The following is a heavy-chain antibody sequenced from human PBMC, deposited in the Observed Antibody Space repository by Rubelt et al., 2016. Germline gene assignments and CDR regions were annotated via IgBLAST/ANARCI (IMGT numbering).Heavy chain of an antibody. Sequence: QVQLVQSGAEVKKPGASVKVSCKVSGYTLTKLSMPWVRQAPGKGLEWMGGFDPEDGAKIYAQKFQGRATMTEETSTDTAYMELSSLRSEDTAVYYCATRSLWFGEIDRYFDYWGQGTLVTVSS. V-gene: IGHV1-24*01. D-gene: IGHD3-10*01. CDR1: GYTLTKLS. CDR3: ATRSLWFGEIDRYFDY. CDR2: FDPEDGAK. J-gene: IGHJ4*02.